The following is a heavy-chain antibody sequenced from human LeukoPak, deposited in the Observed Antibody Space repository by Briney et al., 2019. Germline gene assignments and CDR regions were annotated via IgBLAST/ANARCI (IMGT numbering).Heavy chain of an antibody. CDR3: AASTIMGAFDI. J-gene: IGHJ3*02. CDR1: GFTFSSYE. V-gene: IGHV3-48*03. Sequence: GGSLTLSCAASGFTFSSYEMNWVGQAPGKGLEWVSYISSSGRTIYYADSVKDRFTISRDNAKNSLYLQMNSLRAEDTAVYYCAASTIMGAFDIWGQGTMVTVSS. CDR2: ISSSGRTI. D-gene: IGHD3-9*01.